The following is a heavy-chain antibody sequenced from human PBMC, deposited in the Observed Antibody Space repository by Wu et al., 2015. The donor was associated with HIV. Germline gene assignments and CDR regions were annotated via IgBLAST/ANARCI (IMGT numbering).Heavy chain of an antibody. CDR2: INPSGGST. V-gene: IGHV1-46*01. D-gene: IGHD3-22*01. CDR3: ARDLSGIYDSILSGMDV. CDR1: GYTFTSYY. J-gene: IGHJ6*02. Sequence: QVQLVQSGAEVKKPGASVKVSCKASGYTFTSYYMHWVRQAPGQGLEWMGIINPSGGSTSYAQKFQGRVTMTRDTSTSTVYMELSSLRSEDTAVYYCARDLSGIYDSILSGMDVVGPRDHGHRLL.